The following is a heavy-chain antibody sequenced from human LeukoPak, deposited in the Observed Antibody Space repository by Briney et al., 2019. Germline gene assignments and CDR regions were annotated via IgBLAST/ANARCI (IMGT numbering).Heavy chain of an antibody. J-gene: IGHJ4*02. V-gene: IGHV1-69*04. CDR3: AREGTEEATQAYI. Sequence: SVKVSCKASGGTFSSYAISWVRQAPGQGLEWMGRIIPILGIANYAQKFQGRVTITADKSTSTAYMELSSLRSEDTAVYYCAREGTEEATQAYIWGQGTLVTVSS. CDR1: GGTFSSYA. CDR2: IIPILGIA. D-gene: IGHD1-26*01.